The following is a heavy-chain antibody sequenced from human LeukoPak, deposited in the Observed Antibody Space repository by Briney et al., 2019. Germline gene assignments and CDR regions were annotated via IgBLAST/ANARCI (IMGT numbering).Heavy chain of an antibody. CDR1: GGSISSYY. Sequence: ASKTLSLTCTVSGGSISSYYWSWIRQPPGKGLEWIGYIYYSGNTNYSPSLTSRVTISVDTSKKQFSLNLSSLTAADTPVYFCAMGYSGSYYVYWGQGNLVTVSS. V-gene: IGHV4-59*01. CDR3: AMGYSGSYYVY. CDR2: IYYSGNT. J-gene: IGHJ4*02. D-gene: IGHD1-26*01.